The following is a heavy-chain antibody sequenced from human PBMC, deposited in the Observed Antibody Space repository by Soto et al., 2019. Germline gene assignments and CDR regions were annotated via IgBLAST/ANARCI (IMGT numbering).Heavy chain of an antibody. CDR3: ARSVDIVATIFGY. V-gene: IGHV4-59*01. CDR1: GGSISSYY. D-gene: IGHD5-12*01. CDR2: IYYSGST. J-gene: IGHJ4*02. Sequence: PSETLSLTCTVSGGSISSYYWSWIRQPPGKGLEWIGYIYYSGSTNYSPSLKSRVTISVDTSKNQFSLKLSSVTAADTAVYYCARSVDIVATIFGYWGQGTLVTVSS.